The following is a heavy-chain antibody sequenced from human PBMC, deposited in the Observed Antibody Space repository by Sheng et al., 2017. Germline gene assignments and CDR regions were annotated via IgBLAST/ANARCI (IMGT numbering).Heavy chain of an antibody. J-gene: IGHJ4*02. V-gene: IGHV3-30*04. CDR1: GFTFSSYA. Sequence: QVQLVESGGGVVQPGRSLRLSCAASGFTFSSYAMHWVRQAPGKGLEWVAVISYDGSNKYYADSVKGRFTISRDNSKNTLYLQMNSLRAEDTAVYYCAREGLSLGGPDSSGYSSTFDYWGQGTLVTVSS. D-gene: IGHD3-22*01. CDR3: AREGLSLGGPDSSGYSSTFDY. CDR2: ISYDGSNK.